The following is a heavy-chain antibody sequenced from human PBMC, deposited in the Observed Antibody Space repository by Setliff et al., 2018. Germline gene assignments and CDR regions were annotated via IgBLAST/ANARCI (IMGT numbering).Heavy chain of an antibody. D-gene: IGHD1-26*01. CDR3: ALTIQSGDFRTQYFDP. J-gene: IGHJ5*02. CDR2: IVRLLRSA. Sequence: APGQGLEWVGGIVRLLRSANYAQKFQGRVTITTDESTAYMELTSLRSEDSAIYYCALTIQSGDFRTQYFDPWGQGTLVTVSS. V-gene: IGHV1-69*16.